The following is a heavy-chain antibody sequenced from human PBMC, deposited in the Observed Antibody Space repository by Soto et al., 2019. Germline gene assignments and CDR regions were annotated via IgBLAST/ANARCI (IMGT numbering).Heavy chain of an antibody. J-gene: IGHJ4*02. D-gene: IGHD3-22*01. CDR3: ASPREGYYYDT. CDR1: GRSISSSGYY. CDR2: IYSSGST. V-gene: IGHV4-39*01. Sequence: PSETLSLTCTVSGRSISSSGYYWGWIRQPPGKGLQWIGNIYSSGSTYYNPSLRSRVAISVDPSKNQFSLRLSSVTAADTAVYFCASPREGYYYDTWGQGTLVTVSS.